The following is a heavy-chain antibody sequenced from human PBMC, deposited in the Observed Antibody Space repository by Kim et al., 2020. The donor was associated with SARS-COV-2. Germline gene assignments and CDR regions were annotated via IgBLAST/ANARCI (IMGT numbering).Heavy chain of an antibody. CDR3: AREPGSRIWGPIDP. J-gene: IGHJ5*02. CDR2: ISYDGSNK. Sequence: GGSLRLSCAASGFTFSSCTIHWVRQAPGKGLEWVAVISYDGSNKNYADSVKGRFTISRDNSKNTLYLQMNSLRAEDTAVYYCAREPGSRIWGPIDP. D-gene: IGHD3-16*01. CDR1: GFTFSSCT. V-gene: IGHV3-30-3*01.